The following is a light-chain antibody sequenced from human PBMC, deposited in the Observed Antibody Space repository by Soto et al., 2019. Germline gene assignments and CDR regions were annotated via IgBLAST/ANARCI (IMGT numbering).Light chain of an antibody. J-gene: IGKJ1*01. CDR3: QQYNSYAWT. CDR1: HTIRRW. V-gene: IGKV1-5*03. CDR2: KAS. Sequence: DIQVTQSPSTLSASVGDRVTITSRASHTIRRWLAWYQQKPGKAPKLLIYKASTLESGVPSRFSGSGFGTEFTLTISNLQPDDFSTYYSQQYNSYAWTCGQGTKG.